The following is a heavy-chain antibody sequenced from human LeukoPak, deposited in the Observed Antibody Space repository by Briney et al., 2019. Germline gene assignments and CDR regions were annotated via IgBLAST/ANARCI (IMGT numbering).Heavy chain of an antibody. CDR2: ISGSGGST. J-gene: IGHJ3*02. CDR1: GFTFSSYA. D-gene: IGHD5-18*01. CDR3: AKDLTIQLWLANDAFDI. V-gene: IGHV3-23*01. Sequence: GGSLRLSCAASGFTFSSYAMSWVRQAPGKGLEWVSAISGSGGSTYYADSVKGRFTISGDNSKNTLYLQMNSLRAEDTAVYYCAKDLTIQLWLANDAFDIWGQGTMVTVSS.